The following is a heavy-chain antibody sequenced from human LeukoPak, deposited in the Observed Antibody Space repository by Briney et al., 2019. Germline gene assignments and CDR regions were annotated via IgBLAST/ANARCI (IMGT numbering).Heavy chain of an antibody. J-gene: IGHJ5*02. CDR2: ISYDGSNK. Sequence: PGRSLRLSCAASGFTFSSYAMHWVRQAPGKGLEWVAVISYDGSNKYYADSVKGRFTISRDNSKNTLYLQMNSLRAEDTAVYFCASGKCRYGDNWFDPWGQGTLVTVSS. CDR1: GFTFSSYA. CDR3: ASGKCRYGDNWFDP. D-gene: IGHD5-18*01. V-gene: IGHV3-30*04.